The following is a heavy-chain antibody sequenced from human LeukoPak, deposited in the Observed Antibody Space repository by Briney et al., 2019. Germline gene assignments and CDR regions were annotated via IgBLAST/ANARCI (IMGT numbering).Heavy chain of an antibody. CDR1: GFTVSSNY. J-gene: IGHJ1*01. D-gene: IGHD6-13*01. Sequence: GGSLRLSCAASGFTVSSNYMSWVRQAPGKGLEWVSVIYSGGSTYYTDSVKGRFTFSRDNSKNTLYLQMNSLRAEDTAVYYCAKAPPALIAAAGTGYFQHWGQGTLVTVSS. CDR3: AKAPPALIAAAGTGYFQH. V-gene: IGHV3-53*05. CDR2: IYSGGST.